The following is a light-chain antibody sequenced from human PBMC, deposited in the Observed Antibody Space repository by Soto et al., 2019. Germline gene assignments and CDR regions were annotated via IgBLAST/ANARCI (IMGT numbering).Light chain of an antibody. V-gene: IGKV3D-15*01. J-gene: IGKJ4*01. CDR3: QQYSVWPLP. Sequence: SAAALSLSKGERATLSCRASQSVRSHLAWFQQKPGQAPRLLMYGVSTRATGMPDRFSGSGSGTEFTLIISSLQSEDFAVYYCQQYSVWPLPFGGVSKVAIK. CDR1: QSVRSH. CDR2: GVS.